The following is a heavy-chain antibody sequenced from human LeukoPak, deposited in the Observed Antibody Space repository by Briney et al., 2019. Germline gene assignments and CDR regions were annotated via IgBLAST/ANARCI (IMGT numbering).Heavy chain of an antibody. CDR1: GFTFSSYA. J-gene: IGHJ4*02. CDR2: ISGSGGST. Sequence: LTGESLRLSCAASGFTFSSYAMSWVRRGPGKGLEWVSAISGSGGSTYYADSVKGRFTISRDNSKNTLYLQMNSLRAEDTAVYYCAKDQYSRQYYFDYWGQGTLVTVSS. V-gene: IGHV3-23*01. D-gene: IGHD6-6*01. CDR3: AKDQYSRQYYFDY.